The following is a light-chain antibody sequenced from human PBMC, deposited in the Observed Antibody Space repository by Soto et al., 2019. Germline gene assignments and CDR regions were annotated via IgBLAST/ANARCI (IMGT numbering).Light chain of an antibody. CDR1: QSVSSN. J-gene: IGKJ3*01. Sequence: EIVMTQSPATLSVSPGERATLSCRASQSVSSNLAWYQQKPGQAPRLLIYGASTRATGIPARFSGSGSGTEFTLAINSLQAEDFAVYYCQQCNNWAPFTFGPGTKVDIK. V-gene: IGKV3-15*01. CDR2: GAS. CDR3: QQCNNWAPFT.